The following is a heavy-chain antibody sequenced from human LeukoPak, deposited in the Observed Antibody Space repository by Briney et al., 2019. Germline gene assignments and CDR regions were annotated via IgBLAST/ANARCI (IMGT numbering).Heavy chain of an antibody. CDR1: GFTFSSYV. CDR3: ARDRVRSVVVPAAPQDY. Sequence: PRGSLRLSSADPGFTFSSYVIHRVRQGPGPGLERVAVISYDGSKKYYADSVKGRFTIYRDNSKNTLYLQMNSLRDADTAVYYCARDRVRSVVVPAAPQDYWGQGTMVTVSS. J-gene: IGHJ4*02. V-gene: IGHV3-30*04. D-gene: IGHD2-2*01. CDR2: ISYDGSKK.